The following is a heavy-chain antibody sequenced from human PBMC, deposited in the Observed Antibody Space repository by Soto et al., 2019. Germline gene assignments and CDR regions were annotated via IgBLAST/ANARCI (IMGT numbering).Heavy chain of an antibody. V-gene: IGHV1-18*04. CDR1: VYTFINHG. CDR2: VSGSNGNT. CDR3: ARDFYPLAYYFDP. J-gene: IGHJ4*02. Sequence: QVQLVQSEAEVKKPGASVTVSCEASVYTFINHGISWVRQAPGQGLEWMGGVSGSNGNTKYAQKFQGRVTMTTETSTSTAHMELRNLRSDDTAVYFCARDFYPLAYYFDPWGQGTLVTVSS.